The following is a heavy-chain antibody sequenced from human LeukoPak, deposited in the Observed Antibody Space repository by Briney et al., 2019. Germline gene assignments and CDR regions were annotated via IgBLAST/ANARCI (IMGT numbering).Heavy chain of an antibody. D-gene: IGHD3-22*01. J-gene: IGHJ4*02. CDR3: ARYDSSGYYYY. CDR2: ISAYNGNT. CDR1: GYTFTNYA. Sequence: ASVKVSCKASGYTFTNYAISWVRRAPGQGLEWMGWISAYNGNTNYPQKVQGRVTMTTDTSTSTAYIELRSLRSDDTAVYFCARYDSSGYYYYWGQGTLVTVSS. V-gene: IGHV1-18*01.